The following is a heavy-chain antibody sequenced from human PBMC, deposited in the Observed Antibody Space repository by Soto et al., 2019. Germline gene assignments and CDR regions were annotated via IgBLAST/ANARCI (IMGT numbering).Heavy chain of an antibody. Sequence: SXKVSCQASGYTFTSYFISWVRQAPGQWLEWMGWISAYNGNTNYAQKLQCRVTMTTDTSTSTAYMELRSLRSDDTAVYYCARDQTYYYDSSGRTKDYWGQGTLVTVSS. CDR3: ARDQTYYYDSSGRTKDY. CDR1: GYTFTSYF. J-gene: IGHJ4*02. V-gene: IGHV1-18*01. D-gene: IGHD3-22*01. CDR2: ISAYNGNT.